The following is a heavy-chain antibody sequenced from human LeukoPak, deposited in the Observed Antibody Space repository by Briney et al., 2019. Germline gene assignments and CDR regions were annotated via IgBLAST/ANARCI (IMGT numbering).Heavy chain of an antibody. CDR3: ARDRGSGWHKVSGVTGFDP. D-gene: IGHD6-19*01. V-gene: IGHV3-33*01. J-gene: IGHJ5*02. Sequence: GGSLRLSCAASGFTFSSYGMHWVRQAPGKGLEWVAVIWYDGSNKYYADSVKGRFTISRDNSKSTLYLQMNSLRAEDTAVYYCARDRGSGWHKVSGVTGFDPWGQGTLVTVSS. CDR2: IWYDGSNK. CDR1: GFTFSSYG.